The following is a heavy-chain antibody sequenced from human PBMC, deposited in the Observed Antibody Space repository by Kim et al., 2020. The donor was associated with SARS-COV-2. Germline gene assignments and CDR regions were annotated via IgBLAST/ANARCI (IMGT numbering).Heavy chain of an antibody. CDR1: GFTVSSSY. J-gene: IGHJ4*02. D-gene: IGHD1-26*01. CDR2: IYSGGST. CDR3: ARFPLSGSPARRFDY. V-gene: IGHV3-66*01. Sequence: GGSLRLSCAASGFTVSSSYMSWVRQAPGKGLEWVTVIYSGGSTYYADSVKDRFTISRDNSKNTLYLQMSSLRAEDAAVYYCARFPLSGSPARRFDYWGQGTLVTVSS.